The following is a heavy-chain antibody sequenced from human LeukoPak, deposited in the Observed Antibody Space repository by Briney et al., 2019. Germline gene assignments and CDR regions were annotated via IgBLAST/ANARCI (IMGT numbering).Heavy chain of an antibody. CDR3: ARDAKYYFGSRTYFFYEY. CDR2: IDTSGTT. CDR1: GGSFTTYY. J-gene: IGHJ4*02. V-gene: IGHV4-4*07. D-gene: IGHD3-10*01. Sequence: PSETVSLTCTVSGGSFTTYYWSCIRQPAGKGLEWIGHIDTSGTTNYNPSLKSRVTMSTDRSKNQFSLKLSSVTAADTAIYYCARDAKYYFGSRTYFFYEYWGQGTLLTVSS.